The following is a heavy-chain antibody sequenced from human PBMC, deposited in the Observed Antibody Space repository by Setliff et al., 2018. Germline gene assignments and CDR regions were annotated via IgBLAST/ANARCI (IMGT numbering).Heavy chain of an antibody. J-gene: IGHJ4*02. V-gene: IGHV3-21*01. CDR3: ARDSSHFIRVLDS. D-gene: IGHD3-3*02. CDR2: ISGSSSNFI. Sequence: GGSLRLSCAASGFTFSASTMNWVRQAPGKGLEWVSSISGSSSNFIYYADPVKGRFTISRDNAKNSLFLQMDNLRAEDTAQYFCARDSSHFIRVLDSWGQGTLVTVSS. CDR1: GFTFSAST.